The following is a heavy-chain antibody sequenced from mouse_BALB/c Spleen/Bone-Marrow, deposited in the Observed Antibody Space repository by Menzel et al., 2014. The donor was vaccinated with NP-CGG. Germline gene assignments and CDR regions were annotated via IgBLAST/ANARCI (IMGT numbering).Heavy chain of an antibody. CDR2: IEPSDSYT. CDR1: GYTFTNYW. V-gene: IGHV1-69*02. Sequence: VQLQQSGAEVVKPGASVKVSCKASGYTFTNYWMQWVKQRPGQGLEWIGEIEPSDSYTNYNRDFKGKATLTVDKSSSTAYMQLSSLTSEDSAVYYCARGRTTVVSDYWGQGTSLTASS. J-gene: IGHJ2*02. D-gene: IGHD1-1*01. CDR3: ARGRTTVVSDY.